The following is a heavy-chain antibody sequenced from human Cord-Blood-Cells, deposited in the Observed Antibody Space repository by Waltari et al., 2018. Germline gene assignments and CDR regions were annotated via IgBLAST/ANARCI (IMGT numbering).Heavy chain of an antibody. CDR1: GGSISRSSYY. CDR3: ARVGITVPDY. J-gene: IGHJ4*02. CDR2: IYYSGST. Sequence: QLQLQESGPGLVKPSETLSLTCTVSGGSISRSSYYLGWIRQPPGKGLEWIGSIYYSGSTYYNPSLKSRVTISVDTSKNQFSLKLSSVTAADTAVYYCARVGITVPDYWGQGTLVTVSS. D-gene: IGHD3-16*01. V-gene: IGHV4-39*01.